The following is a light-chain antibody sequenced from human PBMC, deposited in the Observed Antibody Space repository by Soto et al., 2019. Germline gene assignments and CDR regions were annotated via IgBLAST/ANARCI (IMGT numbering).Light chain of an antibody. J-gene: IGLJ1*01. CDR1: SSNIGAGYD. CDR3: QSYDSSLSGPYV. CDR2: GNS. Sequence: QSALTRPPSVSGAPGQRVTISCTGSSSNIGAGYDVHWYQQLPGTAPKLLIYGNSNRPSGVPDRFSGSKSGTSASLAITGLQAEDEADYYCQSYDSSLSGPYVFGTGTKVT. V-gene: IGLV1-40*01.